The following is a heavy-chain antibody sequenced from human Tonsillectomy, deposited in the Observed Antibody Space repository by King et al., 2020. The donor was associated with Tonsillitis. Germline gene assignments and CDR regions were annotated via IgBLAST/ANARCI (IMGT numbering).Heavy chain of an antibody. Sequence: VQLVESGGGLVKPGESLRLSCAASGFTFSSYSMNWVRQAPGKGLEWVSSISSSSSYIYYADSVKGRFTISRDNAKNSLYLQMNSLRAEDTAVYYCARDRYYDILTGYPYGMDVWGQGTTVTVSS. CDR3: ARDRYYDILTGYPYGMDV. CDR2: ISSSSSYI. D-gene: IGHD3-9*01. V-gene: IGHV3-21*01. CDR1: GFTFSSYS. J-gene: IGHJ6*02.